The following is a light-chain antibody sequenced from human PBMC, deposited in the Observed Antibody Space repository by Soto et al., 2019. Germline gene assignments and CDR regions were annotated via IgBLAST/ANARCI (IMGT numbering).Light chain of an antibody. V-gene: IGKV4-1*01. CDR1: QSVLYSSNNKNY. CDR3: QQYYSTLVT. CDR2: WAS. Sequence: DIVMTQSPDSLAVSPGERATINCKSSQSVLYSSNNKNYLAWYQQKPGQPPKLLIYWASTRESGVPDRFSGSGSGTDFTLTISSLQAEDVEVYYCQQYYSTLVTFGQGTKVEIK. J-gene: IGKJ1*01.